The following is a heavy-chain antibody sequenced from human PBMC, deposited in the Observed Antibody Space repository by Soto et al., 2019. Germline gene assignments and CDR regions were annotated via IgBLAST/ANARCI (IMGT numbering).Heavy chain of an antibody. CDR2: INAGNGNT. V-gene: IGHV1-3*01. Sequence: GASVKVSCKASGYTFTGYAMHWVRQAPGQRLEWTGWINAGNGNTKYSQKFQGRVTITRDTSASTAYMELSSLRSEDTAVYYCARAVAVPADFDYWGQGTLVTVS. D-gene: IGHD6-19*01. CDR3: ARAVAVPADFDY. J-gene: IGHJ4*02. CDR1: GYTFTGYA.